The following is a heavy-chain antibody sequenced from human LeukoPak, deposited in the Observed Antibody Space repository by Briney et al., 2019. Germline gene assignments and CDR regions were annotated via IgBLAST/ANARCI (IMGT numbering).Heavy chain of an antibody. CDR2: INPSGGST. CDR1: GYTFTTYY. Sequence: ASVKDSCKASGYTFTTYYMHWVRQAPGQGLEWMGIINPSGGSTRYAQKLQGRVTMTRDTSTSTVYMELSSLISEDTAVYYCASYHHRDYGDYYGMDVWCQGTTVTVSS. D-gene: IGHD4-17*01. CDR3: ASYHHRDYGDYYGMDV. J-gene: IGHJ6*02. V-gene: IGHV1-46*04.